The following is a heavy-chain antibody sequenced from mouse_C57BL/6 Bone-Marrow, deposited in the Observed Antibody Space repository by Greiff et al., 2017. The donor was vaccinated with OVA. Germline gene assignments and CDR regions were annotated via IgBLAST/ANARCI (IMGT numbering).Heavy chain of an antibody. D-gene: IGHD2-4*01. CDR3: ARQLYDYDGWFAY. V-gene: IGHV5-6*01. CDR2: ISSGGSYT. Sequence: DVQLVESGGDLVKPGGSLKLSCAASGFTFSSYGMSWVRQTPDKRLEWVATISSGGSYTYYPDSVKGRFTISRDNAKNTLYLQMSSLKSEDTAMYYCARQLYDYDGWFAYWGQGTLVTVSA. J-gene: IGHJ3*01. CDR1: GFTFSSYG.